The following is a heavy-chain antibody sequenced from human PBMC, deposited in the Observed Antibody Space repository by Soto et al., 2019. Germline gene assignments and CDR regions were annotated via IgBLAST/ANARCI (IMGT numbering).Heavy chain of an antibody. CDR3: ARGPGGNYYYYYGMDV. Sequence: SETLSLTCTVYGGSFNTYYWCWIRQSPEKGLEWIGEINHSGSTNSNPSLMSRVTISVDTSKNQFSLKLSSVTAADTAVYFCARGPGGNYYYYYGMDVWGQGTTVT. CDR2: INHSGST. V-gene: IGHV4-34*01. J-gene: IGHJ6*02. D-gene: IGHD1-26*01. CDR1: GGSFNTYY.